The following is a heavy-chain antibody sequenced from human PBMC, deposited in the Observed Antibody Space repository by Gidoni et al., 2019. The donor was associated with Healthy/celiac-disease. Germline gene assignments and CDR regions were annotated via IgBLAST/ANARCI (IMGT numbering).Heavy chain of an antibody. CDR2: ISWNSGSI. D-gene: IGHD6-19*01. Sequence: EVQLVESGGGLVQPGRSLRLSCAASGFTFDDYAMHWVRQAPGKGLEWVSGISWNSGSIGYADSVKGRFTISRDNAKNSLYLQMNSLRAEDTALYYCAKSGSHSSGFLYWGQGTLVTVSS. CDR3: AKSGSHSSGFLY. CDR1: GFTFDDYA. J-gene: IGHJ4*02. V-gene: IGHV3-9*01.